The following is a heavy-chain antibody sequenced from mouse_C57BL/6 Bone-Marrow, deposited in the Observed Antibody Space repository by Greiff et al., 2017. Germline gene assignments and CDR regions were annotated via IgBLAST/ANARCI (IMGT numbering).Heavy chain of an antibody. CDR2: IYPRDGST. V-gene: IGHV1-85*01. CDR1: GYTFTSYD. Sequence: QVQLQQSGPELVKPGASVKLSCKASGYTFTSYDINWVKQRPGQGLEWIGWIYPRDGSTKYNEKFKGKATLTVDTSSSTAYMELHSLTSEGSAGYICVRVEFDGSGGDGYFDVWGTGTTVTVSS. CDR3: VRVEFDGSGGDGYFDV. D-gene: IGHD1-1*01. J-gene: IGHJ1*03.